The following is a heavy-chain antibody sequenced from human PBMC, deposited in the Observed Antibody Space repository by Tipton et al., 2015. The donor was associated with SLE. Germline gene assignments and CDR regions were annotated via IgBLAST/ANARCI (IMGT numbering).Heavy chain of an antibody. V-gene: IGHV3-30-3*01. Sequence: RSLRLSCAASGFTVSSNYMSWVRQAPGKGLEWVAVISYDGSNKYYADSVKGRFTISRDNAKNTLYLQMNSLRAEDTAVYYCASGSIAVAPWGQGTLVTVSS. CDR3: ASGSIAVAP. CDR2: ISYDGSNK. D-gene: IGHD6-19*01. J-gene: IGHJ5*02. CDR1: GFTVSSNY.